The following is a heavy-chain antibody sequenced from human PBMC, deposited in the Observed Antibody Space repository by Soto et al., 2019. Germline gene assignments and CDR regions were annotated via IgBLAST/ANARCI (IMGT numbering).Heavy chain of an antibody. V-gene: IGHV2-70*01. Sequence: SGPTLVNPTQTLTLTCTFSGFSLSTSGMCVSLIRQPPGKALEWLALIDWDDDKYYSTSLKTRLTISKDTSKNQVVLTMTNMDPVDTATYYCARSNSYYYDSSGYYFPPDYWGQGTLVTVYS. J-gene: IGHJ4*02. D-gene: IGHD3-22*01. CDR3: ARSNSYYYDSSGYYFPPDY. CDR1: GFSLSTSGMC. CDR2: IDWDDDK.